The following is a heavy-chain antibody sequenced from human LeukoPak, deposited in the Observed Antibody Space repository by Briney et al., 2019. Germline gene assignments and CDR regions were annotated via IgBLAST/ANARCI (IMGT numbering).Heavy chain of an antibody. V-gene: IGHV3-74*01. CDR2: INGDGNTT. J-gene: IGHJ4*02. D-gene: IGHD4/OR15-4a*01. CDR1: GFTFSSYW. Sequence: GGSLRLSCAASGFTFSSYWMHWVRQAPGKGVVWVSRINGDGNTTTYADSVKGRFTISRDNAKNTLYLQMSSLRAEDTAVYYCARLSSAYFDYWGQGTLVTVSS. CDR3: ARLSSAYFDY.